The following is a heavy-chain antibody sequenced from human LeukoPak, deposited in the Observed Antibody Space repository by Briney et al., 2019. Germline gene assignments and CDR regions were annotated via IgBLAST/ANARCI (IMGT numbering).Heavy chain of an antibody. J-gene: IGHJ3*02. V-gene: IGHV4-61*02. Sequence: SETLSLTCTVSGGSISSGSYYWSWIRQPAGKGLEWIGRIYTSGSTNYNPSLKSRVTISVDTSKNQFSLKLSSVTAADTAVYYCARAYDSSGYYIPDAFDIWGQGTMVTVSS. CDR1: GGSISSGSYY. CDR3: ARAYDSSGYYIPDAFDI. D-gene: IGHD3-22*01. CDR2: IYTSGST.